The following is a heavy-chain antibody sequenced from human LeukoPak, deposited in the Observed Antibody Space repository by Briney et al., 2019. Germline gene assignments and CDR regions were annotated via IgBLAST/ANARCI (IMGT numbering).Heavy chain of an antibody. Sequence: SETLSLTCTVSGGSISSYYWSWIRQPPGKGLVWIGYIYYSVSTNYNPSLKSRVTISVDTSKNQSSLKLSSVTAADTAVYYCAFHLAVAGNNWFDPWGQGTLVTVSS. CDR1: GGSISSYY. CDR3: AFHLAVAGNNWFDP. J-gene: IGHJ5*02. D-gene: IGHD6-13*01. V-gene: IGHV4-59*08. CDR2: IYYSVST.